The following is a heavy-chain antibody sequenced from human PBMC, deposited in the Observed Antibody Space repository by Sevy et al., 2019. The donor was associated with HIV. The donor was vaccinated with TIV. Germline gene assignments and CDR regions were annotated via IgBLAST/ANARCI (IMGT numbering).Heavy chain of an antibody. J-gene: IGHJ6*02. CDR1: GGTFSSYA. CDR2: IIPIFGTA. Sequence: ASVKVSCKASGGTFSSYAISWVRQAPGQGLEWMGGIIPIFGTANYAQKFQGRVTITADESTSTAYMELSSLRSEDTAVYYCARVESGSYSQHYYYYGMDVWGQGTTVTVSS. V-gene: IGHV1-69*13. D-gene: IGHD1-26*01. CDR3: ARVESGSYSQHYYYYGMDV.